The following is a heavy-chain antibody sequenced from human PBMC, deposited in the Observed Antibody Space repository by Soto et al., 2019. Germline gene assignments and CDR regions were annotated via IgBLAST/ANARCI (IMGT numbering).Heavy chain of an antibody. CDR1: GFTFSSYA. CDR3: ARDRLRYNWNDFPYYYYGMDV. V-gene: IGHV3-30-3*01. Sequence: QVQLVESGGGVVQPGRSLSLSCAASGFTFSSYAMHWVRQAPGKGLEWVAVISYDGSNKYYADSVKGRFTISRDNSKNTLYLQMNSQRAEDTAVYYCARDRLRYNWNDFPYYYYGMDVWGQGTTVTVSS. J-gene: IGHJ6*02. D-gene: IGHD1-1*01. CDR2: ISYDGSNK.